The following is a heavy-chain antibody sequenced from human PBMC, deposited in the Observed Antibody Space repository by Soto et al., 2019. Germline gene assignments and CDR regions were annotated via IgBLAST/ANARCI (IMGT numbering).Heavy chain of an antibody. Sequence: EVQLLESGGGLVQPGGSLRLSCAASGFTFSSYGMNWVRQAPGKGLEWVSTTSSSGGSTYYADSVKGRFTISRDNSKNTLYLQINSVRGEDTAVYYCAGAVLGGEDWYFDLWGRGPLVTVSS. CDR3: AGAVLGGEDWYFDL. CDR2: TSSSGGST. V-gene: IGHV3-23*01. CDR1: GFTFSSYG. J-gene: IGHJ2*01. D-gene: IGHD1-26*01.